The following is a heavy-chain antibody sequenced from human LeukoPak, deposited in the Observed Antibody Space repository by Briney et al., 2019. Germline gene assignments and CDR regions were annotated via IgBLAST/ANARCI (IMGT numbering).Heavy chain of an antibody. CDR1: GFTFSSYG. CDR2: IRGSGDST. J-gene: IGHJ4*02. D-gene: IGHD3-22*01. V-gene: IGHV3-23*01. CDR3: AKDPTDFDSSGQTYFDY. Sequence: GGTLRLSCAASGFTFSSYGMNWVRQALGKGLEWVSTIRGSGDSTYYADSVKGRFTISRDNSKNTLYLQMNSLKAEDTAIYYCAKDPTDFDSSGQTYFDYWGQGTPVTVSS.